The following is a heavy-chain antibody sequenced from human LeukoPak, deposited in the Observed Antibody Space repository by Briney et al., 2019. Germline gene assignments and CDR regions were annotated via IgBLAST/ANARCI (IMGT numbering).Heavy chain of an antibody. Sequence: PSETLSLTCSVSGDSIIGYYWGWIRQPPGKGLEWIGNIYYTGNTYYNSSLKSRVTISLDTSKNQFSLKVISMTAADTAAYSCTKSDGYGLIRICGRGTMVTVSP. V-gene: IGHV4-39*07. CDR1: GDSIIGYY. D-gene: IGHD3-10*01. CDR2: IYYTGNT. J-gene: IGHJ3*02. CDR3: TKSDGYGLIRI.